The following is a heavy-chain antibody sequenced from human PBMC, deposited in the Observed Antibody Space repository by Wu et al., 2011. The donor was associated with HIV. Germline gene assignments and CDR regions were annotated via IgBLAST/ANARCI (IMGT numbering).Heavy chain of an antibody. J-gene: IGHJ4*02. CDR3: ARVENYGDFQFGFDD. V-gene: IGHV1-69*06. CDR2: LIPLFGAT. Sequence: QVQLVQSGAEVKKPGASMKVSCRASGYTFVAYYIHWVRQAPGQGLEWMGGLIPLFGATDYAQKFQGRITISADTSTTTVYMDLSSLRSEDTAVYYCARVENYGDFQFGFDDWGQGTLVTVSS. CDR1: GYTFVAYY. D-gene: IGHD4-17*01.